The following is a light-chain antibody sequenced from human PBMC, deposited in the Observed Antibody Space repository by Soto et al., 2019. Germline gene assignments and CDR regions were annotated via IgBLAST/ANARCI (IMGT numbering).Light chain of an antibody. Sequence: DIQMTQSPSSLSASVGDRVTITCRASQSISSYLNWYQQKPGKAPKLLIYAASSLQSGVPSRFSGSGSGTDFTLTISSLQPEAFATYYCQQSYSTPHWPFCQGTQVDIK. CDR3: QQSYSTPHWP. CDR1: QSISSY. V-gene: IGKV1-39*01. CDR2: AAS. J-gene: IGKJ1*01.